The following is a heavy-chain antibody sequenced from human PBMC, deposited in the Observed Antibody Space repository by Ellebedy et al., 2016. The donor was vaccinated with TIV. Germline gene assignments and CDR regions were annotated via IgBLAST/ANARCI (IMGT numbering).Heavy chain of an antibody. Sequence: PGGSLRLSCAASGFTFGRYGMHWVRQAPGKGLEWVAVIWFDGSKEFYADSVKGRFTISRDDSKNEVFLQMSSLRAEDTAVYYCAKFLNRGSGWPFDYWGQGILVTVSS. CDR1: GFTFGRYG. CDR3: AKFLNRGSGWPFDY. CDR2: IWFDGSKE. J-gene: IGHJ4*02. D-gene: IGHD6-19*01. V-gene: IGHV3-33*03.